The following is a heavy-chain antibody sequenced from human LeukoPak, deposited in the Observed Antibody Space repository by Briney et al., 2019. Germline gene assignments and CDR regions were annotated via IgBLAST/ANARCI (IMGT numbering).Heavy chain of an antibody. Sequence: GGSLRLSCAASGFTFSSYSMNWVRQAPGKGLEWVSSISSSSSYIYYADSVKGRFTISRDNAENSLYLQMNSLRAEDTAVYYCARSQGYYGSGSYSRGDYWGQGTLVTVSS. CDR2: ISSSSSYI. CDR1: GFTFSSYS. J-gene: IGHJ4*02. CDR3: ARSQGYYGSGSYSRGDY. D-gene: IGHD3-10*01. V-gene: IGHV3-21*01.